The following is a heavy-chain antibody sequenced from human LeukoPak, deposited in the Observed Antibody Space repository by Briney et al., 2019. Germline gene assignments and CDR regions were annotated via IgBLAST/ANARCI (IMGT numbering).Heavy chain of an antibody. Sequence: SETLSLTCTVSGGSISSSSYYWGWIRQPPGKGLEWIGSIYYSGSTYYNPSLKSRVTISVDTSKNQFSLKLSSVTAADTAVYYCARMVHDYGDYFDYWGQGTLVTVSS. CDR1: GGSISSSSYY. CDR2: IYYSGST. J-gene: IGHJ4*02. D-gene: IGHD4-17*01. CDR3: ARMVHDYGDYFDY. V-gene: IGHV4-39*07.